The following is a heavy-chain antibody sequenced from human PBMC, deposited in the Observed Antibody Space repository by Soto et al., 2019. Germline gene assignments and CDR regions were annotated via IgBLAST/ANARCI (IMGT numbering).Heavy chain of an antibody. V-gene: IGHV4-59*01. CDR1: GESMSTYY. Sequence: SETLSLTCTVSGESMSTYYWSWIRQPPGEGLEWIGYIYYTGSTNYNPSLKSRVTVSIDTSKNQFSLILSSVTAADTAVYYCARITRSPNSGYFDYWGQGALVTVSS. CDR3: ARITRSPNSGYFDY. J-gene: IGHJ4*02. D-gene: IGHD7-27*01. CDR2: IYYTGST.